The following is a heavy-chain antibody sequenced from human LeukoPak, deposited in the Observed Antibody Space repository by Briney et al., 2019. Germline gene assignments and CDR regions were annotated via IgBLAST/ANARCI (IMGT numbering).Heavy chain of an antibody. CDR3: ARDTGYCSGGSCFRYDSSGYYSPAFDY. V-gene: IGHV1-18*01. Sequence: GASVKVSCKASGYTFTSYGISWVRQAPGQGLEWMGWISAYNGNTNYAQKLQGRVTMTTDTSTSTAYMELRSLRSDDTAVYYCARDTGYCSGGSCFRYDSSGYYSPAFDYWGQGTLVTVSS. CDR2: ISAYNGNT. J-gene: IGHJ4*02. CDR1: GYTFTSYG. D-gene: IGHD2-15*01.